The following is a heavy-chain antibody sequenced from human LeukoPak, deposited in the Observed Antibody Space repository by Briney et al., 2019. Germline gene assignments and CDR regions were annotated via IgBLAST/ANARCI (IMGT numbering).Heavy chain of an antibody. Sequence: PSETLSLTCTVSGGSISNYYWNWIRQPPGKGLEWIGYIYYSGTTNYNPSLKSRVSMSVDTSKNQFSLKLSSVTAADTAVYYCAREINYFDYWGQGTLVTVSS. CDR2: IYYSGTT. CDR1: GGSISNYY. J-gene: IGHJ4*02. V-gene: IGHV4-59*01. CDR3: AREINYFDY.